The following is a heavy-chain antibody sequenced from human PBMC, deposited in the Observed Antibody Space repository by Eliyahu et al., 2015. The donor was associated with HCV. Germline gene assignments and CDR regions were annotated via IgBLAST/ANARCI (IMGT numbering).Heavy chain of an antibody. CDR2: INHGGST. Sequence: QVQLQQWXAGLLKPSETLSLTCAVYGXSFSGYYWSWIRXPPGKGLEWIGEINHGGSTNYNPSLKSRVTISVDTSKNQFSLKLSSVAAADTAVYYCARGRTYYYGSGSYHHWYFDLWGRGTLVTVSS. J-gene: IGHJ2*01. CDR1: GXSFSGYY. V-gene: IGHV4-34*01. D-gene: IGHD3-10*01. CDR3: ARGRTYYYGSGSYHHWYFDL.